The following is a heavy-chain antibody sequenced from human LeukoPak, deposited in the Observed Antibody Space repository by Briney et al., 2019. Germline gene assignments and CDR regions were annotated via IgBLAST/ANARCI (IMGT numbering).Heavy chain of an antibody. V-gene: IGHV3-30*04. CDR1: GFTFSSYA. CDR2: ISYDGSNK. CDR3: AKALADYYDSSGYYSPDY. D-gene: IGHD3-22*01. Sequence: GRSLRLSCAASGFTFSSYAMHWVRQAPGKGLEWVAVISYDGSNKYYADSVKGRFTISRDNSKNTLYLQMNSLRAEDTAVYYCAKALADYYDSSGYYSPDYWGQGTLVTVSS. J-gene: IGHJ4*02.